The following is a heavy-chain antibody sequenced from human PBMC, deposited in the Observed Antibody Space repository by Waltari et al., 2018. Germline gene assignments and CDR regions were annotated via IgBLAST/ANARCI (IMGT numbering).Heavy chain of an antibody. CDR2: FDPEDGET. V-gene: IGHV1-24*01. CDR3: ATGFWDEASFDI. CDR1: GYTLTELS. Sequence: QVQLVQSGAEVKKPGASVKVSCKVSGYTLTELSRHWVRQAPGKGLEWMGGFDPEDGETNYAQKFQGRVTMTEDTSTDTAYMELSSLRSEDTAVYYGATGFWDEASFDIWGQGTMVTVSS. J-gene: IGHJ3*02. D-gene: IGHD3-16*01.